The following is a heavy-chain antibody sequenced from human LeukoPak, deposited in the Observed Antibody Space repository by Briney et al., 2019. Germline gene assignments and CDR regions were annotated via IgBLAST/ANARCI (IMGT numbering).Heavy chain of an antibody. V-gene: IGHV3-66*04. J-gene: IGHJ5*02. CDR3: ARPLRCVSNNCYVDNWFDP. CDR2: IYSGGST. CDR1: GFTVSSNY. D-gene: IGHD2-2*01. Sequence: GGSLRLSCAASGFTVSSNYMGWVRQAPGKGLEWVSVIYSGGSTYYADSVKGRFTISRDNSKNTLYLQMNSLRAEDTAVYYCARPLRCVSNNCYVDNWFDPWGQGTLVTVSS.